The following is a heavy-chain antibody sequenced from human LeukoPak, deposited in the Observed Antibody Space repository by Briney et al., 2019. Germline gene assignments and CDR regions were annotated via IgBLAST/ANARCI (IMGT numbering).Heavy chain of an antibody. CDR3: AGLSRSSYEVDS. CDR1: GYFFMTYW. Sequence: GESLKISCKGSGYFFMTYWIGWVRQMPGRGLEWMRIIYPGDSDTRYSPSFQGQVTISADKSISTAYLQWSTLKASDTAVYYCAGLSRSSYEVDSWGQGTLVTVSS. CDR2: IYPGDSDT. J-gene: IGHJ4*02. D-gene: IGHD6-13*01. V-gene: IGHV5-51*01.